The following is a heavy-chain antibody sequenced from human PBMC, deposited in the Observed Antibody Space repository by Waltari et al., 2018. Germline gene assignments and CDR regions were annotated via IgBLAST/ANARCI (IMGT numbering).Heavy chain of an antibody. J-gene: IGHJ4*02. D-gene: IGHD3-9*01. CDR2: IKSKAAGGTI. Sequence: EVQLVESGGGLVEPGGSLRLSCSASGFTSINAWMTLVRQAPGEGLRWVGRIKSKAAGGTIDYAAPVEVRFTISRDDSKNTMYMQKNNLKTEDTAMYYCATVVKTPSGYDYWGQGTLVTVSS. CDR3: ATVVKTPSGYDY. V-gene: IGHV3-15*01. CDR1: GFTSINAW.